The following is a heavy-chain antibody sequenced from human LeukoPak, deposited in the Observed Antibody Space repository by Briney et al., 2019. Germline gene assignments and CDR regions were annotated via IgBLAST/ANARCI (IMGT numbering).Heavy chain of an antibody. CDR1: GYTFTGYY. J-gene: IGHJ4*02. D-gene: IGHD3-22*01. Sequence: ASVKVSCKASGYTFTGYYMHWVRQAPGQGLEWMGWINPNSGGTNYAQKFQGRVTMTRDMSISTAYMELSRLRSDDTAVYYCARVPHVRAYYYDSSGYYYDYWGQGTLVTVSS. CDR2: INPNSGGT. V-gene: IGHV1-2*02. CDR3: ARVPHVRAYYYDSSGYYYDY.